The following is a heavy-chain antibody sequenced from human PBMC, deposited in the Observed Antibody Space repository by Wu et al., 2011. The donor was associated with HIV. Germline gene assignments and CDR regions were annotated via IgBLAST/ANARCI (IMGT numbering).Heavy chain of an antibody. V-gene: IGHV1-69*11. J-gene: IGHJ6*03. CDR2: IVPVLGGS. CDR1: GGTLRKYA. Sequence: QVQLVQSGAEVREPGSSVKVSCQASGGTLRKYAFSWVRQAPGQGLEWVGGIVPVLGGSDYAQKFRGRFTITADESRTTVHMEMRSLRSDDTAVYYCARTLRTTFGRLYYYYHLDVWGTGTTVTVS. CDR3: ARTLRTTFGRLYYYYHLDV. D-gene: IGHD2/OR15-2a*01.